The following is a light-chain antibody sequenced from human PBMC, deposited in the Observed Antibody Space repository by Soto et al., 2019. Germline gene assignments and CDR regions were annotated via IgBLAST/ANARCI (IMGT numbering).Light chain of an antibody. CDR3: SSYTSSITLGV. CDR2: DVS. V-gene: IGLV2-14*01. J-gene: IGLJ1*01. CDR1: SSDVGGYDY. Sequence: SVLPQPASVSGSPGQSITLSCPGTSSDVGGYDYVSWYQQHPGKAPKLMIYDVSNRPSGVSNRFSGSKSGNTASLTISGLQDEDEADYYCSSYTSSITLGVFGTGTKVTVL.